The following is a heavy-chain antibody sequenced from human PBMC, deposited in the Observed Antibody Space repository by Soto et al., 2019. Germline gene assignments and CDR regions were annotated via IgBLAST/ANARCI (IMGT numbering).Heavy chain of an antibody. CDR3: TSGSYYEY. Sequence: EVQLVESGGGLVQPGRSLRLSCTTSGFTFGDYAMSWVRQAPGKGLEWVSFIRRKAYGGTTEYAASVKGRFTISRDDSKSIAYLQMNSLKTEDTAVYYCTSGSYYEYWGQGTLVTVSS. D-gene: IGHD1-26*01. V-gene: IGHV3-49*04. J-gene: IGHJ4*02. CDR2: IRRKAYGGTT. CDR1: GFTFGDYA.